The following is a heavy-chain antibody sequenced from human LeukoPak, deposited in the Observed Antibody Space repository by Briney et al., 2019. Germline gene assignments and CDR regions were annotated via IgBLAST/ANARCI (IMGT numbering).Heavy chain of an antibody. Sequence: TLSLTCTVSGGSISSSSYYWGWIRQPPGKGLEWIGSIYYSGSTYYNPSRKSRVTISVDTSKNQFSLKLSSVTAADTAVYYCARRVRHYYDSSGYYYYFDYWGQGTLVTVSS. J-gene: IGHJ4*02. CDR3: ARRVRHYYDSSGYYYYFDY. CDR1: GGSISSSSYY. D-gene: IGHD3-22*01. CDR2: IYYSGST. V-gene: IGHV4-39*01.